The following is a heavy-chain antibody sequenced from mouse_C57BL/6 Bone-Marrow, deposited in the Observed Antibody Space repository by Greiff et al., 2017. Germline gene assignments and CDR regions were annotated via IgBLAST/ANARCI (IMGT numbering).Heavy chain of an antibody. V-gene: IGHV1-39*01. Sequence: VQLQQSGPELVKPGASVKISCKASGYSFTDYNMNWVKQSNGKSLEWIGVINPNYGTTSYNQKFKGKATLTVDQSSSTAYMQLISLTSEDSAVYYWARYYGRGYYARDYWGQGTSVTVSS. CDR1: GYSFTDYN. J-gene: IGHJ4*01. CDR3: ARYYGRGYYARDY. CDR2: INPNYGTT. D-gene: IGHD1-1*01.